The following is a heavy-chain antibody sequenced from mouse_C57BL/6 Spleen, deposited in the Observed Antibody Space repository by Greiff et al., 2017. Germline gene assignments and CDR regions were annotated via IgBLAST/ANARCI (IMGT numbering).Heavy chain of an antibody. CDR2: IHPSDSDT. J-gene: IGHJ1*03. CDR3: AAIYYDYDDDWYFDV. D-gene: IGHD2-4*01. CDR1: GYTFTSYW. V-gene: IGHV1-74*01. Sequence: VQLQQPGAELVKPGASVKVSCKASGYTFTSYWMHWVKQRPGQGLEWIGRIHPSDSDTNYNKKFKGKATLTVDKSSSKAYMQLSSLTSEDSAVYYCAAIYYDYDDDWYFDVWGTGTTVTVSS.